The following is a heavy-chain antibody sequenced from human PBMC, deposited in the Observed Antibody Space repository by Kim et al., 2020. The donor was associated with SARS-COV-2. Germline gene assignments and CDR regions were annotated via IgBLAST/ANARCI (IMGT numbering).Heavy chain of an antibody. V-gene: IGHV3-9*01. D-gene: IGHD6-19*01. CDR2: ISWNSGSI. CDR3: ASSPLAVADKDGAEYYFDY. Sequence: GGSLRLSCAASGFTFDDYAMHWVRQAPGKGLEWVSGISWNSGSIGYADSVKGRFTISRDNAKNSLYLQMNSLRAEDTALYYCASSPLAVADKDGAEYYFDYWGQGTLVTVSS. J-gene: IGHJ4*02. CDR1: GFTFDDYA.